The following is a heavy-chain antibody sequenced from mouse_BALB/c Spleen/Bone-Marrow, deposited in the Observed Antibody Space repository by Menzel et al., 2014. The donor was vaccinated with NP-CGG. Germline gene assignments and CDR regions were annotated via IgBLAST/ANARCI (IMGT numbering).Heavy chain of an antibody. CDR3: TRGGNWDDFDY. Sequence: DVMLAESGGGLVQPGGSRKLSCAASGFTFSSFGMHWVRQAPEKGLEWVAYISSGSSTIFYADTLEGRFTVSRDNPKNTLFLQMTSLRSEDTAMYYCTRGGNWDDFDYWGQGTTLTVSS. CDR2: ISSGSSTI. CDR1: GFTFSSFG. J-gene: IGHJ2*01. V-gene: IGHV5-17*02. D-gene: IGHD4-1*01.